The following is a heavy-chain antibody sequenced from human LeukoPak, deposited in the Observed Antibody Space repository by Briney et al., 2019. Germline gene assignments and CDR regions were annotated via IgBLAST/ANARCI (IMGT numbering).Heavy chain of an antibody. J-gene: IGHJ4*02. CDR2: ISYDGSNK. D-gene: IGHD3-3*01. Sequence: GRSLRLSCAASGFTFSSYAMHWVRQAPGKGLEWVAVISYDGSNKYYADSVKGRFTISRDNSKNTLYLQMNSLRAEDTAVYYCARDRGPRDFWSGLLDYWGQGTLVTVSS. V-gene: IGHV3-30-3*01. CDR3: ARDRGPRDFWSGLLDY. CDR1: GFTFSSYA.